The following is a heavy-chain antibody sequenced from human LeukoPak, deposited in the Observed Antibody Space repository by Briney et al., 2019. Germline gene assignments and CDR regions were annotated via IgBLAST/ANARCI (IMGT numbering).Heavy chain of an antibody. CDR1: GFTFDDYA. CDR3: ARDRDLGYYDTNGYRRINAFDI. D-gene: IGHD3-22*01. J-gene: IGHJ3*02. CDR2: ISWNSGSI. V-gene: IGHV3-9*01. Sequence: PGGSLRLSCAASGFTFDDYAMHWVRQAPGKGLEWVSGISWNSGSIGYADSVKGRFTISRDNAKNSLYLQMNSLRAEDTAVYYCARDRDLGYYDTNGYRRINAFDILGQGTMVTVSS.